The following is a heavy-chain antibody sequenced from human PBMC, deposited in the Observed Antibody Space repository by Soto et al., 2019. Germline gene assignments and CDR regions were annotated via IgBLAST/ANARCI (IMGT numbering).Heavy chain of an antibody. Sequence: SETLSLTCTVSGGSISSYYWSWIRQPPGKGLEWIGYIYYSGSTNYNPSLKSRVTISVDTSRNQFSLKLSSVTAADTAVYYCASSNIAAAGFYYYGMDVWGRGTTVTVSS. J-gene: IGHJ6*02. CDR1: GGSISSYY. CDR3: ASSNIAAAGFYYYGMDV. D-gene: IGHD6-13*01. V-gene: IGHV4-59*01. CDR2: IYYSGST.